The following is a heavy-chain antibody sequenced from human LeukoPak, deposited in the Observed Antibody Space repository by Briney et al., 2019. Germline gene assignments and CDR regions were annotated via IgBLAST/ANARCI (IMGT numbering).Heavy chain of an antibody. J-gene: IGHJ4*02. CDR2: IIPISGTT. D-gene: IGHD3-22*01. Sequence: GASVKVSCKASGGTFTSYAITWVRQAPGQGLEWMGKIIPISGTTNYAQKFQGRVTITADESTSTAYMELSSLRSEDTAVYYCARDYYDSSGYYSCSGYWGQGTLVTVSS. CDR3: ARDYYDSSGYYSCSGY. V-gene: IGHV1-69*13. CDR1: GGTFTSYA.